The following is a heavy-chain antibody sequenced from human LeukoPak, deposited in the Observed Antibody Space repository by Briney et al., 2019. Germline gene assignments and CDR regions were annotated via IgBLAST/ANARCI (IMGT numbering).Heavy chain of an antibody. V-gene: IGHV4-59*08. CDR3: ARAGNGILTGYFQNWYFDL. CDR1: GGSISSYY. J-gene: IGHJ2*01. Sequence: SETLSLTCTVSGGSISSYYWSWIRQPPGKGLEWIGYIYYSGSTNYNPSLKSRVTISVDTSKNQFSLRLSSVTAADTAVYYCARAGNGILTGYFQNWYFDLWGRGTLVTVSS. D-gene: IGHD3-9*01. CDR2: IYYSGST.